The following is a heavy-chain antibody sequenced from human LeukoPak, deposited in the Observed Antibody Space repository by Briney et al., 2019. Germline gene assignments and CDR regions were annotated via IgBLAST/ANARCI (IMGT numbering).Heavy chain of an antibody. CDR1: GYSISSGYY. CDR2: IYHSGST. CDR3: ARVRGIRYFDFLPFHHHDAFDI. V-gene: IGHV4-38-2*02. D-gene: IGHD3-9*01. Sequence: PSETLSLTCTVSGYSISSGYYWGWIRQPPGKGLEWIGSIYHSGSTYYNPSLKSRVTISVDTSKNQFSLKLSSVTAADTAVYYCARVRGIRYFDFLPFHHHDAFDIWGQGTMVTVSS. J-gene: IGHJ3*02.